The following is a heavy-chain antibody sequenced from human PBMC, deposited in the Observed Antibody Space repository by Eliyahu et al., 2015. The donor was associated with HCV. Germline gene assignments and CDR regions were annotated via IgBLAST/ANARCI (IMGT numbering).Heavy chain of an antibody. CDR1: GFTFSRHA. CDR2: ISGSGGSR. D-gene: IGHD4-17*01. Sequence: EVHLLESGGGLVQPGGSLRLXCAASGFTFSRHAMSWVRQAPGKGLEGVSFISGSGGSRYYADSVKGRFSISRDNSKNTVYLQMNSLRAEDTAVYYCAKGGDYGDSEYDYWGQGTLVTVSS. J-gene: IGHJ4*02. V-gene: IGHV3-23*01. CDR3: AKGGDYGDSEYDY.